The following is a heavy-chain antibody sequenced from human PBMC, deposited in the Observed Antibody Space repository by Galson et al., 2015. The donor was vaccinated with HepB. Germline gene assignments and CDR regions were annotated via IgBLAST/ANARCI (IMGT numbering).Heavy chain of an antibody. V-gene: IGHV4-61*01. J-gene: IGHJ5*02. D-gene: IGHD5-12*01. CDR3: ARHFRGYGGYDYNWYDP. CDR1: GGSVSSGSYY. Sequence: SETLSLTCTVSGGSVSSGSYYWSWIRQPPGKGLEWIGYIYYSGSTNYNPSLKSRVTISVDTSKNQFSLKLSSVTAADTAVYYCARHFRGYGGYDYNWYDPWGQGTLVTVSS. CDR2: IYYSGST.